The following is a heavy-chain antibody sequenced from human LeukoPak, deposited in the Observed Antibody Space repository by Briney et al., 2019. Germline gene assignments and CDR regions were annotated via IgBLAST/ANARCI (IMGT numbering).Heavy chain of an antibody. Sequence: SETLSLTCTVSGYSISSGYYWGWIRQPPGKGLEWIGSIYHSGSTYYNPSLKSRVTISVDKSKNQFSLKLSSVTAADTAVYYCARRATGSHPTTPWGQGTLVTVSS. CDR3: ARRATGSHPTTP. D-gene: IGHD3-9*01. CDR1: GYSISSGYY. CDR2: IYHSGST. J-gene: IGHJ5*02. V-gene: IGHV4-38-2*02.